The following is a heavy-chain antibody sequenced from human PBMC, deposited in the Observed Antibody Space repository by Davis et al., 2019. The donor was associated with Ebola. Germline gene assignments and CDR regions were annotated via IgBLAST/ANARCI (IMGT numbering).Heavy chain of an antibody. CDR3: ARDPHYYDSSGYVFDY. D-gene: IGHD3-22*01. CDR2: ISAYNGNT. J-gene: IGHJ4*02. V-gene: IGHV1-18*01. Sequence: ASVKVSCKASGYTFTSYGISWVRQAPGQGLEWMGWISAYNGNTKYSQKFQGRVTITRDTSASTAYMELSSLRSEDTAVYYCARDPHYYDSSGYVFDYWGQGTLVTVSS. CDR1: GYTFTSYG.